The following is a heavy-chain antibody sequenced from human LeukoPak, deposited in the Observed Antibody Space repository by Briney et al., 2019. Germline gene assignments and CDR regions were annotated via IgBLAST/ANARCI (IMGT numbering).Heavy chain of an antibody. Sequence: ASVKVSCTASGYTFTDYGINWVRQAPGQGPEWMGWISTLYGNKNFAQKFQGRVTMTSDTSTSTAYLELASLTSDDSAIYYCARARSRASTWYWDHWGQGTLVTVSS. D-gene: IGHD2-8*02. V-gene: IGHV1-18*01. CDR3: ARARSRASTWYWDH. CDR2: ISTLYGNK. J-gene: IGHJ4*02. CDR1: GYTFTDYG.